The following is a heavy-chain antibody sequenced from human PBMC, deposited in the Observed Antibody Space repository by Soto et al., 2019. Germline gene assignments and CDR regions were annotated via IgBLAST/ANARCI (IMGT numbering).Heavy chain of an antibody. D-gene: IGHD6-13*01. Sequence: QAQLVQSGAEVKKPGASVKVSCQASGYTFTAQYLHWVRKAPGEGLEWMGWINPTTGATRYAQKFQGRVTMTRDTSMSTAYWEGSSLRPADTAVYSCAKGDSRWVSWFDPWGQGTLVTVSS. CDR2: INPTTGAT. CDR1: GYTFTAQY. J-gene: IGHJ5*02. V-gene: IGHV1-2*02. CDR3: AKGDSRWVSWFDP.